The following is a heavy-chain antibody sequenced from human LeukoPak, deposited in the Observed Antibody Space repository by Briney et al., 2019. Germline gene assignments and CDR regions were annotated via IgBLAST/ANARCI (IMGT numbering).Heavy chain of an antibody. V-gene: IGHV1-2*02. CDR2: SEPKRGGT. D-gene: IGHD2-2*02. CDR1: GYTFTGHF. J-gene: IGHJ4*02. Sequence: ASVKVSCTASGYTFTGHFMHWVRQAPGQGLEWMGWSEPKRGGTHGGHKFQGRVTMTRDTSMSTAYMELSRLKADATAVYYCAREMGVVPTAIPTVDSWGQGTLVTVSS. CDR3: AREMGVVPTAIPTVDS.